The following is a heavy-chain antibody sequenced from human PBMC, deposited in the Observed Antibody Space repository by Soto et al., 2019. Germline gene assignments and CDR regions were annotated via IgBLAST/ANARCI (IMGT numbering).Heavy chain of an antibody. J-gene: IGHJ4*02. D-gene: IGHD4-17*01. V-gene: IGHV3-11*01. CDR3: ARDFDADSRTDYY. Sequence: GGSLRLSCATSGFIFSDYYMHWIRQAPGKGLEWISYISGNGRIIQYADSAKGRFTISRDNAQNSLYLQMNSLRAEDTALYFCARDFDADSRTDYYWGQGTLVTVSS. CDR1: GFIFSDYY. CDR2: ISGNGRII.